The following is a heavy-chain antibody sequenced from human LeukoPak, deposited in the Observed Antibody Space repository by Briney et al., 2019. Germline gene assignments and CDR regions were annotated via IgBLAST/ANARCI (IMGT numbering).Heavy chain of an antibody. CDR3: ARDDLSSSWSD. J-gene: IGHJ4*02. CDR2: INPNSGGT. CDR1: GYTSTGYY. V-gene: IGHV1-2*02. Sequence: ASVKVCCKASGYTSTGYYMHWVRQAPGQGLAWMGWINPNSGGTNYAQKFQGRVTMTRDTSISTAYMELSRLRSDDTAVYYCARDDLSSSWSDWGQGTLVTVSS. D-gene: IGHD6-13*01.